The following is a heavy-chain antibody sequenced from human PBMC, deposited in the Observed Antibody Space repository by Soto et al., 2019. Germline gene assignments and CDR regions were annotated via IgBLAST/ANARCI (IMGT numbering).Heavy chain of an antibody. Sequence: LSLTCAVYGGSFSGYYWSWIRQPPGKGLEWIGEINHSGSTNYNPSLKSRVTISVDTSKNQFSLKLSSVTAADTAVYYCARKQAVVAATVAFDPWGQGTLVTVSS. D-gene: IGHD2-15*01. V-gene: IGHV4-34*01. CDR1: GGSFSGYY. J-gene: IGHJ5*02. CDR3: ARKQAVVAATVAFDP. CDR2: INHSGST.